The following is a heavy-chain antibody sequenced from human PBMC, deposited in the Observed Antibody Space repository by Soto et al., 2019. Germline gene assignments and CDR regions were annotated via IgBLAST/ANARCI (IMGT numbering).Heavy chain of an antibody. CDR2: IKEDGSEK. Sequence: GGSLRLSCAASGFTFSSHWMSWVRQAPGKGLEWVANIKEDGSEKDYVDSVKGRFTISRDNAKNSLFLQMNSLRAEDTAVYYCARDERWGQGTLVTVSS. D-gene: IGHD1-1*01. CDR3: ARDER. J-gene: IGHJ4*02. CDR1: GFTFSSHW. V-gene: IGHV3-7*01.